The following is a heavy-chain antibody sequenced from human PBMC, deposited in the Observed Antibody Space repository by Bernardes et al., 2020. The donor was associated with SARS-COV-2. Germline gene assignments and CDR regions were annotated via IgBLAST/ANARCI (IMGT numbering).Heavy chain of an antibody. CDR2: FDPEDGET. V-gene: IGHV1-24*01. CDR3: ATAFVVVTAATHYYYYSGIDV. D-gene: IGHD2-2*01. CDR1: GYTLTELS. Sequence: ASVKVSCKVSGYTLTELSMHWVRQAPGKGLEWMGGFDPEDGETIYAQKFQGRVTMTEDKSTDTAYMELRSLRSEDTAVYYCATAFVVVTAATHYYYYSGIDVWGQGTTVNVSS. J-gene: IGHJ6*02.